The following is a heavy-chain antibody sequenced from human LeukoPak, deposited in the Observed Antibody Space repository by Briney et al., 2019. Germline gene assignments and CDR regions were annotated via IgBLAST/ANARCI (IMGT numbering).Heavy chain of an antibody. CDR1: GMTFDDYA. D-gene: IGHD3-3*01. CDR2: ISGDGGST. V-gene: IGHV3-43*02. CDR3: AKGFSVLASNHYFYYYGMDV. J-gene: IGHJ6*02. Sequence: PSGGSLRLSCAASGMTFDDYAMHWVRRAPGKGLEWVSLISGDGGSTYYADSVKGRFTISRDNSKNSIYLQMTNLRTEDTALYYCAKGFSVLASNHYFYYYGMDVWGQGTTVTVSS.